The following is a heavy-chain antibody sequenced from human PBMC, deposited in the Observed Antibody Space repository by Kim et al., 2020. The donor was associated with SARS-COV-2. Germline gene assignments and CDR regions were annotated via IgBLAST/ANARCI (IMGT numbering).Heavy chain of an antibody. CDR3: ARMGSKLGGITMVRGVVVFDY. V-gene: IGHV3-48*03. CDR2: ISSSGSTI. D-gene: IGHD3-10*01. Sequence: GGSLRLSCAASGFTFSSYEMNWVRQAPGKGLEWVSYISSSGSTIYYADSVKGRFTISRDNAKNSLYLQMNSLRAEDTAVYYCARMGSKLGGITMVRGVVVFDYWGQGTLVTVSS. CDR1: GFTFSSYE. J-gene: IGHJ4*02.